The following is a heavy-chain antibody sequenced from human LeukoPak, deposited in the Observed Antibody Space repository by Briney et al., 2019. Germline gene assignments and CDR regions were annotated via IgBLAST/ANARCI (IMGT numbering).Heavy chain of an antibody. CDR3: RWNYGGAFDI. J-gene: IGHJ3*02. CDR2: ISYDGSNK. CDR1: GFTFSSYA. Sequence: PGRSLRLSCAASGFTFSSYAMHWVRQAPGKGLEWVAIISYDGSNKYYADSVKGRFTISRDNSKNTLYLQMNSLRAEDKAVYYCRWNYGGAFDIWGQGTMVTVSS. V-gene: IGHV3-30*01. D-gene: IGHD1-7*01.